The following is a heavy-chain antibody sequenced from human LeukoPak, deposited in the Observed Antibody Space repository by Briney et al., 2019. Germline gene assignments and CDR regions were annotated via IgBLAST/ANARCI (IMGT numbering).Heavy chain of an antibody. V-gene: IGHV1-69*13. CDR2: IIPIFGTA. CDR1: GGTFSSYA. CDR3: ASPSLLRYYYYGMDV. J-gene: IGHJ6*02. Sequence: SVKVSCTASGGTFSSYAISWVRQAPGQGLEWMGGIIPIFGTANYAQKFQGRVTITADESTSTAYMELSSLRSEDTAVYYCASPSLLRYYYYGMDVWGQGTTVTVSS.